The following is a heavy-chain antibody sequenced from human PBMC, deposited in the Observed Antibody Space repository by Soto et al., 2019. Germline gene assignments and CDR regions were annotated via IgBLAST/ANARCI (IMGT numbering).Heavy chain of an antibody. Sequence: SETLSLTCTVSGGSIISGDHFWSWIRQTPGKGLEWIGYIYFTGSTNYNPSLKSRVSISVDTSQNQFSLDVTSVTAADTAVYYCARDRARGVLWYWDLWGQGTLVTVSS. CDR3: ARDRARGVLWYWDL. J-gene: IGHJ5*02. V-gene: IGHV4-30-4*01. CDR2: IYFTGST. D-gene: IGHD2-21*01. CDR1: GGSIISGDHF.